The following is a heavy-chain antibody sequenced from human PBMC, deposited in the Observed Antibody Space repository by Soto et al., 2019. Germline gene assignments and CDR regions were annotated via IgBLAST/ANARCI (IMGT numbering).Heavy chain of an antibody. V-gene: IGHV6-1*01. CDR3: ARGVYCSSTSCYTMYYYGIDV. Sequence: PSRGLEWLGRTYYRSKWYNDYAVSVKSRITIDPDTSKNQFSLQLNSVTPEDTAVYYCARGVYCSSTSCYTMYYYGIDVCAQGISVTVSS. D-gene: IGHD2-2*02. J-gene: IGHJ6*01. CDR2: TYYRSKWYN.